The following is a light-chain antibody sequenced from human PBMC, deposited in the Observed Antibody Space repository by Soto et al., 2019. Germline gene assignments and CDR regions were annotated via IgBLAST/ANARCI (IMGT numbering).Light chain of an antibody. V-gene: IGKV3-20*01. Sequence: EIVLTQSPGTLSLSPGERATLSCRPSQSVNSDYLAWYQQKPGQAPSLLIYGASSRAAGIPDRFSGSGSGTDFTLTISRLEPEDFAVYYCQQYGSSWWTFGQGTKVDI. J-gene: IGKJ1*01. CDR1: QSVNSDY. CDR3: QQYGSSWWT. CDR2: GAS.